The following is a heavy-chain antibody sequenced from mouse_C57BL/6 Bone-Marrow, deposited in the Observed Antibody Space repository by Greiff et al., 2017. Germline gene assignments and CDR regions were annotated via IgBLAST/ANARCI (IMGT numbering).Heavy chain of an antibody. Sequence: EVQLVESGGGLVQPKGSLKLSCAASGFSFNTYAMNWVRQAPGKGLEWVARIRSKSNNYATYYDDSGKDRLTISRDDSESMLYLQINNLRTEDTAMYYCVGRGGNWGFAYWGQGTLVTVSA. CDR2: IRSKSNNYAT. V-gene: IGHV10-1*01. CDR1: GFSFNTYA. D-gene: IGHD4-1*01. CDR3: VGRGGNWGFAY. J-gene: IGHJ3*01.